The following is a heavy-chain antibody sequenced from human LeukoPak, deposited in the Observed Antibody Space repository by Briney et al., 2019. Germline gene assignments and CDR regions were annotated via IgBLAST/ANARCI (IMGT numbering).Heavy chain of an antibody. D-gene: IGHD2-2*01. V-gene: IGHV3-48*04. CDR3: ARSYCSSTSCYRDTGYMVYYYMDV. Sequence: TGGSLRLSCAASGFTFSSYSMNWVRQAPGKGLEWVSYISSSSSTIYYADSVKGRFTISRDNAKNSLYLQMNSLRAEDTAVYYCARSYCSSTSCYRDTGYMVYYYMDVWGKGTTVTVSS. CDR2: ISSSSSTI. J-gene: IGHJ6*03. CDR1: GFTFSSYS.